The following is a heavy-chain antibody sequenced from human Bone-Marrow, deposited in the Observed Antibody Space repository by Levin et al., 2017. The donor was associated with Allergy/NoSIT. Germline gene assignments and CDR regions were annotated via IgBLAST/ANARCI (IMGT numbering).Heavy chain of an antibody. D-gene: IGHD5-18*01. CDR2: ISGSGGST. CDR1: GFTFSSYP. Sequence: PGGSLRLSCAASGFTFSSYPMSWVRQAPGKGLEWVSAISGSGGSTYYADSVKGRFTISRDNSKNTLYVQMNSLRAEDTAVYYCANLQPIQLWSYWGQGTLVIVSS. J-gene: IGHJ4*02. V-gene: IGHV3-23*01. CDR3: ANLQPIQLWSY.